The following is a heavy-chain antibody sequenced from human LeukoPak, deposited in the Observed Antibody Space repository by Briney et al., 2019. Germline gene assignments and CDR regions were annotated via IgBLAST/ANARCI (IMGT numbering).Heavy chain of an antibody. Sequence: ASVKVSCKASGYSFTNYDINWVRQATGQGLEWMGWMNPKSGDTGYSQKFQGRVFITRDTSINTAYMELSSLRSEDTAVYYCATRLYCGGDCYSGFAFDIWGQGTMVTVSS. CDR3: ATRLYCGGDCYSGFAFDI. D-gene: IGHD2-21*02. CDR2: MNPKSGDT. CDR1: GYSFTNYD. J-gene: IGHJ3*02. V-gene: IGHV1-8*03.